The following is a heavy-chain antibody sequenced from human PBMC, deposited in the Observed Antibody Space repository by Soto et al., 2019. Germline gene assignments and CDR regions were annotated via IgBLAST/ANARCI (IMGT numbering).Heavy chain of an antibody. D-gene: IGHD6-13*01. CDR3: ARDGEYSSSWFDY. CDR1: GFTFSSYW. V-gene: IGHV3-7*03. CDR2: IKQDGSEK. J-gene: IGHJ4*02. Sequence: GGSLRLSCAASGFTFSSYWMSWVRQAPGKGLEWVDNIKQDGSEKYYVDSVKGRFTISRDNAKNSLYLQMNSLRAEDTAVYYCARDGEYSSSWFDYWGQGTLVTVSS.